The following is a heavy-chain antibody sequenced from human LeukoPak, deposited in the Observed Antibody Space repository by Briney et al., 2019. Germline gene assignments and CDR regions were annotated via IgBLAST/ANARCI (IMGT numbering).Heavy chain of an antibody. CDR1: GFTVSSNY. V-gene: IGHV3-53*01. J-gene: IGHJ4*02. Sequence: GGSLRLSCAASGFTVSSNYMSWVRQAPGKGLEWVSVIYSGGSTYYADSVKGRFTISRDNSKNTLYLQMNSLRAEDTAVYYCAKDADPYYYAHDYWGQGTLVTVSS. CDR2: IYSGGST. D-gene: IGHD3-10*01. CDR3: AKDADPYYYAHDY.